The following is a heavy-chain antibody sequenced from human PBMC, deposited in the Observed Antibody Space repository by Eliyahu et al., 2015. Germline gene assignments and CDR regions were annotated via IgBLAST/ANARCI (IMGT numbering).Heavy chain of an antibody. D-gene: IGHD1-20*01. CDR1: GFTFSXYS. J-gene: IGHJ3*02. CDR2: ISSSSSYI. V-gene: IGHV3-21*01. CDR3: ARRGYNWNDAGDAFDI. Sequence: EVQLVESGGGLVKPGGSLXLSCAASGFTFSXYSMNWVRQAPGKGLEWVSXISSSSSYIXYADSVKGRFTISRDNAKNSLYLQMNSLRAEDTAVYYCARRGYNWNDAGDAFDIWGQGTMVTVSS.